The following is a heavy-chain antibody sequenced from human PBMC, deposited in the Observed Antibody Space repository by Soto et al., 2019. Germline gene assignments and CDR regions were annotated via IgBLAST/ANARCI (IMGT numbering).Heavy chain of an antibody. J-gene: IGHJ4*02. D-gene: IGHD3-22*01. V-gene: IGHV4-31*03. CDR2: IYYSGNT. CDR1: GGSICSSGYF. Sequence: SETLSPTCSVSGGSICSSGYFWSWIRQHPGKGKEWIGYIYYSGNTYYNPSLKSRVTISEDTSKNQFSLKLSSVTAADTAVYYCARATYYYDSSGYSDRVLDYWGQGTLLTVSS. CDR3: ARATYYYDSSGYSDRVLDY.